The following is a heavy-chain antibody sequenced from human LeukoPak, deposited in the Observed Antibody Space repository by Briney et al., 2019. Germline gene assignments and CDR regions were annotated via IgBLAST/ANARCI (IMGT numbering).Heavy chain of an antibody. J-gene: IGHJ4*02. D-gene: IGHD1-26*01. Sequence: SETLSLTCSVSGDSISSGSHYWGWIRQSPGVGLEWIGYIYNSGSTSYNPSLKSRVTMSVDTSKNQFSLKLNSVTAADTAVYYCARGWGPAYDYWGQGTLVTVSS. V-gene: IGHV4-39*07. CDR1: GDSISSGSHY. CDR2: IYNSGST. CDR3: ARGWGPAYDY.